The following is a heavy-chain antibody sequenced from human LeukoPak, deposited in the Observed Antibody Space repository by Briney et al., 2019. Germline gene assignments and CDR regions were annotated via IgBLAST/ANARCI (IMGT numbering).Heavy chain of an antibody. D-gene: IGHD2-2*01. CDR2: FYPGDSDT. CDR1: GYSFTSYW. CDR3: ARQYQLQGDWFDP. J-gene: IGHJ5*02. Sequence: GESLKISCKGSGYSFTSYWIGWVRQMPGKGLEWMGIFYPGDSDTRYSPSFQGQVTISADKSISTAYLQWSSLKASDTAMYYCARQYQLQGDWFDPWGQGTLVTVSS. V-gene: IGHV5-51*01.